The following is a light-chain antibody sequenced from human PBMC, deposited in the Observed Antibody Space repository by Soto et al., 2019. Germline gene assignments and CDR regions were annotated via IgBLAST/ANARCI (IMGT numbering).Light chain of an antibody. CDR1: QSVTSNY. CDR3: QQRRT. J-gene: IGKJ5*01. Sequence: EIVLTQSPGILSLSAGERATLSCRASQSVTSNYLAWYQQKPAQAPRLLIYGTSSRATGIPERFSGSGSGTDFTLTISSLEPEDFAVYYCQQRRTFGQGTRLEIK. V-gene: IGKV3D-20*02. CDR2: GTS.